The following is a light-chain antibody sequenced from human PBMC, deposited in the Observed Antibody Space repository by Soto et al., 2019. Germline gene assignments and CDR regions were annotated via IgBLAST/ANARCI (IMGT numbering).Light chain of an antibody. V-gene: IGKV1-27*01. CDR2: AAS. J-gene: IGKJ4*01. Sequence: DIQMTQSPSSLSASVGDRVTITSHATQGIRNDLGWYQQKPGKAPALLIYAASTLQSGVPSRFSGSGSGTDFTLTINNLQPDDVATYYCQKYNNGGPLTFGGGTKVDIK. CDR1: QGIRND. CDR3: QKYNNGGPLT.